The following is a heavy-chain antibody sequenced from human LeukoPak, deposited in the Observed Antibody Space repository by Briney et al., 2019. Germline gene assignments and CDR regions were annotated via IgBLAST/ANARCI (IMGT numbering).Heavy chain of an antibody. D-gene: IGHD3-22*01. CDR2: ISGDGTRT. CDR1: RFTFSSYA. V-gene: IGHV3-23*01. J-gene: IGHJ4*02. CDR3: AKDFYDSSGSRYDY. Sequence: PGGSLRLSCAASRFTFSSYAMTWARQAPVKGLEWVSAISGDGTRTYYADSVRGRFTISRDNSKNTLFMQMNSLRAEDAAVYYCAKDFYDSSGSRYDYWGQGTLVTVSS.